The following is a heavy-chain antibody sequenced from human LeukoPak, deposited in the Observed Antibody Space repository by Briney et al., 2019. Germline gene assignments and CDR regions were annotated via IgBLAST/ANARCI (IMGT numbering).Heavy chain of an antibody. CDR3: ATDEAGYSSD. Sequence: GGSLRLSCAASGFTFSTYAMHWVRQAPGKGLEHVSSITYDGGTTYYANSVKGRFTISRDNSKNTLYLQMGSLRDEDMSVYYCATDEAGYSSDWGQGTLVTVSS. CDR1: GFTFSTYA. D-gene: IGHD6-19*01. V-gene: IGHV3-64*01. CDR2: ITYDGGTT. J-gene: IGHJ1*01.